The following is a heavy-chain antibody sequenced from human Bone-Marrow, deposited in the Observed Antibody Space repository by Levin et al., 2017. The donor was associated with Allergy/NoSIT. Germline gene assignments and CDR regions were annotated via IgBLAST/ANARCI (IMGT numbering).Heavy chain of an antibody. V-gene: IGHV3-11*01. D-gene: IGHD3-3*01. Sequence: GGSLILSCAVSGFTLSDYYMSWVRQAPGKGLEWVSYISRDSYRTYYAESVRGRFTISRDNAKNLLYMQMNSLRSEDTAIYYCVRDGGLIDYWGQGTLVTVSS. CDR1: GFTLSDYY. CDR3: VRDGGLIDY. CDR2: ISRDSYRT. J-gene: IGHJ4*02.